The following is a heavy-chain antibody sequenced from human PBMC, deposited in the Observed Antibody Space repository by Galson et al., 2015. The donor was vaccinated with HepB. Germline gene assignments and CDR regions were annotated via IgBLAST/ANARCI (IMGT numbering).Heavy chain of an antibody. D-gene: IGHD3-10*02. J-gene: IGHJ3*01. CDR2: LSFDGRTV. CDR3: ARDNYYVDTGSFGIDL. V-gene: IGHV3-30*04. Sequence: SLRLSCAASGFSFQSYAMHWVRQVPGKGLEWVALLSFDGRTVNYADSVRGRFTISSDNSQNMLDMDMDSLRSEDTGLYYCARDNYYVDTGSFGIDLWGQGKMVTVSS. CDR1: GFSFQSYA.